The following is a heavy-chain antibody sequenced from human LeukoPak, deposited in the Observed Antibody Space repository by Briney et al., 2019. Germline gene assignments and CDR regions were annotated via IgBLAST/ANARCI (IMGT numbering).Heavy chain of an antibody. CDR3: ARDSGSYYYYYGMDV. CDR1: GYTFTSYA. Sequence: GASVKVSCKASGYTFTSYAMNWVRQAPGQGLEWMGWINTNTGNPTYAQGFTGRFVFSLDTSVSTAYLQISSLKAEDTAVYHCARDSGSYYYYYGMDVWGQGTTVTVSS. J-gene: IGHJ6*02. CDR2: INTNTGNP. V-gene: IGHV7-4-1*02. D-gene: IGHD1-26*01.